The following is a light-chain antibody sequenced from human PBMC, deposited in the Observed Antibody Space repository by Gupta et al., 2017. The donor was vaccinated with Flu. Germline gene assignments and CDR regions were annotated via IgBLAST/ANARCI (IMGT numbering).Light chain of an antibody. V-gene: IGKV1-5*03. CDR2: KGS. CDR3: QQYKSEPYN. Sequence: DLQLPPSPSTLSASVGDRVTITYRASQSISSWLVWYQQKPGKAPKILISKGSDLESGVPSRFSGSGSGTEFTLTIDSLQPDDFATYNCQQYKSEPYNFGQGTKLEIK. J-gene: IGKJ2*01. CDR1: QSISSW.